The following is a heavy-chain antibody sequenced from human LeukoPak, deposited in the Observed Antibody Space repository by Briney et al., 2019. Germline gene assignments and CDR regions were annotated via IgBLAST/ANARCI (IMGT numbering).Heavy chain of an antibody. CDR3: AKGTKYYYDSSGYQFDY. D-gene: IGHD3-22*01. CDR2: ISGSGGST. CDR1: GFTFSSYA. J-gene: IGHJ4*02. Sequence: GGSLRLSCAASGFTFSSYAMSWVRQAPGKGLEWVSAISGSGGSTYYADSVKGRFTISRDNSKNTLYLQMNSLRAEDTAVYYCAKGTKYYYDSSGYQFDYWGRETLVTVSS. V-gene: IGHV3-23*01.